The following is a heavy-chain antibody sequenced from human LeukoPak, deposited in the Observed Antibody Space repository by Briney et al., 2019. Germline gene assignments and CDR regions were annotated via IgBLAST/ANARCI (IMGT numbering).Heavy chain of an antibody. Sequence: GGSLRLSCAASGFTFSSYSMNWVRQAPGKGLEWVSSISSSSSYIYYADSVKGRFTISRGNAKNSLYLQMNSLRAEDTAVYYCARDPVVTGPLDYWGQGTLVTVSS. CDR3: ARDPVVTGPLDY. V-gene: IGHV3-21*01. CDR2: ISSSSSYI. D-gene: IGHD2-21*02. CDR1: GFTFSSYS. J-gene: IGHJ4*02.